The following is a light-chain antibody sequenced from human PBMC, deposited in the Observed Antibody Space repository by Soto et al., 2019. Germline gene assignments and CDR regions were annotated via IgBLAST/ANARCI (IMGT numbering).Light chain of an antibody. V-gene: IGLV1-44*01. Sequence: QSVLTQPPSPSGTPGQRVTISCSGSNSNIGRYSVNWYQHLPGTAPKILIYSDDERPSGVPARFSGSKSGTSASLAISGLQSEDEADDYCAAWDDNLNGPLFGGGTKVTVL. J-gene: IGLJ3*02. CDR2: SDD. CDR1: NSNIGRYS. CDR3: AAWDDNLNGPL.